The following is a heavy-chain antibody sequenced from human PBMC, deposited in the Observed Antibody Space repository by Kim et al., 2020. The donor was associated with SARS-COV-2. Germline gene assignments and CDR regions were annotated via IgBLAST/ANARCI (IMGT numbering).Heavy chain of an antibody. CDR3: ARDYYYDSSGFAY. V-gene: IGHV3-64*01. Sequence: GGSLRLSCAASGFTFSSYAMHWVRQAPGKGLEYVSAISSNGGSTYYANSVKGRFTISRDNSKNTLYLQMGSLRAEDMAVYYCARDYYYDSSGFAYWGQGTLVTVSS. J-gene: IGHJ4*02. CDR2: ISSNGGST. CDR1: GFTFSSYA. D-gene: IGHD3-22*01.